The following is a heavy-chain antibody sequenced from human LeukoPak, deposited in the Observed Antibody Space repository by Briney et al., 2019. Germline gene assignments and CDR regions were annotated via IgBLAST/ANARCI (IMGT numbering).Heavy chain of an antibody. CDR3: ASTHCSGGSCYPYYFDY. D-gene: IGHD2-15*01. Sequence: GGSLRLSCAASGFTFSSYAMSWVRQAPGKGLEWVSAISGSGGSTYYADSVKGRFTISRDNSKNTLYLQMNSLRAEDTAVYYCASTHCSGGSCYPYYFDYWGQGTLVTVSS. CDR2: ISGSGGST. J-gene: IGHJ4*02. CDR1: GFTFSSYA. V-gene: IGHV3-23*01.